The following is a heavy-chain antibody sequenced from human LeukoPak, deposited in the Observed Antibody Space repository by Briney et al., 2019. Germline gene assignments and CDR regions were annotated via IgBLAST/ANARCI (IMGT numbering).Heavy chain of an antibody. CDR3: ARVPYSSSWYIAFDI. CDR1: GFTFSNYA. V-gene: IGHV3-23*01. J-gene: IGHJ3*02. D-gene: IGHD6-13*01. CDR2: LSGSGDIP. Sequence: GGSLRLSCAASGFTFSNYAMSWVRQAAGKGLEWVSGLSGSGDIPNHVDSVKGRFTISRDNAKNSLYLQMNSLRAKDTAVYYCARVPYSSSWYIAFDIWGQGTMVTVSS.